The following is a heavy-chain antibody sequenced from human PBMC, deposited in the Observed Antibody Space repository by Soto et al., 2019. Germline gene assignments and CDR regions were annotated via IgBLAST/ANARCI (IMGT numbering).Heavy chain of an antibody. V-gene: IGHV3-48*03. CDR1: GFTFSSYE. D-gene: IGHD2-15*01. Sequence: GGSLRLSCAASGFTFSSYEMNWVRQAPGKGLEWISYIGRGGTTRFYADSVKGRFTISRDNAKNSLYLQMNSLRAEDTAVYYCAREMTPYYFDYWGQGTLVTVSS. CDR2: IGRGGTTR. CDR3: AREMTPYYFDY. J-gene: IGHJ4*02.